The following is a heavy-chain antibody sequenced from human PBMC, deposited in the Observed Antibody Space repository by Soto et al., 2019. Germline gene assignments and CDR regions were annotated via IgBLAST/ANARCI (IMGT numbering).Heavy chain of an antibody. V-gene: IGHV3-9*01. D-gene: IGHD4-4*01. J-gene: IGHJ3*02. Sequence: GGSLRLSCAASGFTFDDYAMHWVRQAPGKGLEWVSGISWNSDNIVYADSVKGRFTISRDNAKNSLYLQMNSLRAEDTALYYCAKDLYSNYGDAFDIWGQGTMATVSS. CDR1: GFTFDDYA. CDR2: ISWNSDNI. CDR3: AKDLYSNYGDAFDI.